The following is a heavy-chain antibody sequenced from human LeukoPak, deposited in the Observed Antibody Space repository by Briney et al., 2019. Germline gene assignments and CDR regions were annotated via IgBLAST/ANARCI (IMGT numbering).Heavy chain of an antibody. CDR1: GFTFSSYE. D-gene: IGHD1-1*01. J-gene: IGHJ4*02. CDR3: AGVATTGNLDY. V-gene: IGHV3-48*03. CDR2: ISSSGTTI. Sequence: GGSLRLSCAASGFTFSSYEMNWVRQAPGKGLEWVSYISSSGTTIYHAASVKGRFTISRDNAKNSLYLQMNSLRAEDAGLYYCAGVATTGNLDYWGEGSLVTAS.